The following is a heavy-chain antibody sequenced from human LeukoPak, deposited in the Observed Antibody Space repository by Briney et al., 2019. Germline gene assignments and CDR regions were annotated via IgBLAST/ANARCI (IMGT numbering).Heavy chain of an antibody. CDR2: IRSKAYGGTT. Sequence: PGGSLRLSCAASGFTFSSYAMSWVRQAPGKGLEWVGFIRSKAYGGTTEYAASVKGRFTISRDDSKSIAYLQMNSLKTEDTAVYYCTRVQGDSELGDYNPLMPTYFDYWGQGTLVTVSS. V-gene: IGHV3-49*04. J-gene: IGHJ4*02. CDR1: GFTFSSYA. D-gene: IGHD4-17*01. CDR3: TRVQGDSELGDYNPLMPTYFDY.